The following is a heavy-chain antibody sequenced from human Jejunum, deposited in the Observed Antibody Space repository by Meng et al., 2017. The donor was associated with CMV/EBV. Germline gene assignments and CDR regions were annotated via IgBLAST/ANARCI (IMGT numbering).Heavy chain of an antibody. Sequence: GFTFSGYWMSWVRQAPGKGLEWVANIKEDGSEKYYVDSVKGRFTISRDNAKNTLYLQMNGLRAEDTALYYCAKLRSGPRSPLDSWGQGTLVTVSS. V-gene: IGHV3-7*03. J-gene: IGHJ4*02. CDR2: IKEDGSEK. CDR3: AKLRSGPRSPLDS. D-gene: IGHD1-1*01. CDR1: GFTFSGYW.